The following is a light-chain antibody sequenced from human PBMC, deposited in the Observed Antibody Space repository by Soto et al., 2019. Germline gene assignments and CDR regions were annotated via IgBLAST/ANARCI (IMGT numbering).Light chain of an antibody. Sequence: QSALTQPASVSGSPGQSITISCTGTSSDVGGYNYVSWYQQHPGKAPKLMIYEVSNRPSGVSNRFSGSKSGNTASLTISGLQAEDEADYHCSSYTSSSTLVVFGTGTKLTVL. J-gene: IGLJ1*01. CDR1: SSDVGGYNY. CDR2: EVS. V-gene: IGLV2-14*01. CDR3: SSYTSSSTLVV.